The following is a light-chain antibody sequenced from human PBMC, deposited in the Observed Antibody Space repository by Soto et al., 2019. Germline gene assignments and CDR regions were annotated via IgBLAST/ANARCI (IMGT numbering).Light chain of an antibody. Sequence: EIVMTQSPGTLSESPGERVTLSCRASQNDKIHLAWYQQKPGQAPRLLIYDASARVTGIPARFSGGGSGTEFTLTISSLQSEDFAVYYCQQYDNWPLTFGGGTKVQIK. CDR3: QQYDNWPLT. V-gene: IGKV3-15*01. CDR2: DAS. CDR1: QNDKIH. J-gene: IGKJ4*01.